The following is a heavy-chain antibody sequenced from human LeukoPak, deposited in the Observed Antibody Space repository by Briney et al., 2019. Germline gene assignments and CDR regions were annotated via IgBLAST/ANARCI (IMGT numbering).Heavy chain of an antibody. CDR2: IYYTGST. J-gene: IGHJ5*02. V-gene: IGHV4-59*01. Sequence: PSETLSLTCTVSGGSISYYYWTWIRQSPGKGLEWIGQIYYTGSTYYNPSLKRRVTISVDTSRNQFSLNLTSVPAADTAVYYCARGGTYNDILSFDPWGQGTLVTVSS. CDR1: GGSISYYY. CDR3: ARGGTYNDILSFDP. D-gene: IGHD3-9*01.